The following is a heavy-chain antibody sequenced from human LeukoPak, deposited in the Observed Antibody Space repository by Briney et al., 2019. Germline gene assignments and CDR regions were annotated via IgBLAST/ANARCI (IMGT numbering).Heavy chain of an antibody. CDR3: ARERIAAAGPQRPYYYYYGLDV. D-gene: IGHD6-13*01. V-gene: IGHV4-61*03. CDR2: INHSGST. CDR1: GDPVSSGDFY. Sequence: SETLSLTCTVSGDPVSSGDFYWSWIRQPPGKGLEWIGEINHSGSTNYNPSLQSRLTISVDTSNNHFSLKLSSVTAADTAVYYCARERIAAAGPQRPYYYYYGLDVWGQGTTVTVSS. J-gene: IGHJ6*02.